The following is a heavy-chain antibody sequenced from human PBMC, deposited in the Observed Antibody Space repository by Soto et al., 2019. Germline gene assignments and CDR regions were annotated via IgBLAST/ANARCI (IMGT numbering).Heavy chain of an antibody. CDR3: AKDQKEQLVDQIDY. V-gene: IGHV3-23*01. Sequence: GGSLRLSCAASGFTFSSYAMSWVRQAPGKGLEWVSAISGSGGSTYYADSVKDRFTISRDNSKNTLYLQMNSLRAEDTAVYYCAKDQKEQLVDQIDYWGQGTLVTVSS. CDR2: ISGSGGST. D-gene: IGHD6-13*01. CDR1: GFTFSSYA. J-gene: IGHJ4*02.